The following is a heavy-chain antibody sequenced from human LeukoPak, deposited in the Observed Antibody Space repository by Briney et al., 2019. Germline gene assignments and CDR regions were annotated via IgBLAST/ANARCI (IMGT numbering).Heavy chain of an antibody. D-gene: IGHD4-17*01. CDR3: TTDQTTTPFDY. CDR1: GFTVSSNY. Sequence: GGSLRLSCAASGFTVSSNYMSWVRQAPGKGLEWVSVIYSGGSTYYADSVKGRFTISRDNSKNTLYLQMNSLRAEDTAVYYCTTDQTTTPFDYWGQGTLVTVSS. J-gene: IGHJ4*02. V-gene: IGHV3-66*01. CDR2: IYSGGST.